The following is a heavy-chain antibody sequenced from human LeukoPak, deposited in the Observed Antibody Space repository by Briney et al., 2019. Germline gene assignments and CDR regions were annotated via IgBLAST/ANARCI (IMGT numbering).Heavy chain of an antibody. V-gene: IGHV3-30*02. CDR2: IRYDGSNK. CDR1: GFTFSSYG. Sequence: GGSLRLSCAASGFTFSSYGMHWVRQAPGKGLEGVAFIRYDGSNKYYADSVKGRFTISRDNSKNTLYLQMNSLRAEDTALYYCAKTPIYDSSVGYYFDSWGQGTLVTVSS. CDR3: AKTPIYDSSVGYYFDS. J-gene: IGHJ4*02. D-gene: IGHD3-22*01.